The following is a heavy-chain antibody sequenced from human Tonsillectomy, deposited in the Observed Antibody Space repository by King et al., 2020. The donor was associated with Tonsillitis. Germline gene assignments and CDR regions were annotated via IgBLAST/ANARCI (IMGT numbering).Heavy chain of an antibody. CDR2: ISSYNSNT. CDR3: ARWAEYYYYHYMDV. CDR1: GYTLITYG. J-gene: IGHJ6*03. Sequence: QLVQSGAEVGKPGASVKVSCKASGYTLITYGISWVRQAPGQGLEWMGSISSYNSNTNYAQKLHDRVTMSTDTSTNTAHMELRNLTSDDTAVYFCARWAEYYYYHYMDVWGKGTTVTVSS. V-gene: IGHV1-18*01.